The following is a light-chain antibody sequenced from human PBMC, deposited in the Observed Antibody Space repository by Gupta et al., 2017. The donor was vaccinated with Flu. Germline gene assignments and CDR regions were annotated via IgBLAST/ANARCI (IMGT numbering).Light chain of an antibody. CDR3: QSADSSGTYV. V-gene: IGLV3-25*02. J-gene: IGLJ1*01. CDR2: KDS. Sequence: SYALPQPPSVSVSPGQTARITCSGDALPNQYAYWYQQRPGQAPVLVVYKDSARPSGIPDRFSGSSSGTTVTVTISGVQEEEEADYYCQSADSSGTYVFGPGTKVTVL. CDR1: ALPNQY.